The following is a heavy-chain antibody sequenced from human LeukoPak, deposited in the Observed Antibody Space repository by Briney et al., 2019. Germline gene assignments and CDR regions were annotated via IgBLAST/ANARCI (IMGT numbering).Heavy chain of an antibody. J-gene: IGHJ4*02. V-gene: IGHV3-30*04. CDR2: ISYDGSNK. D-gene: IGHD5-18*01. CDR3: AKDARIDSYVLTYYFDY. Sequence: QSGGSLRLSCAASGFTFSSYAMHWVRQAPGNGLEWVAVISYDGSNKYYADSVKGRFTISRDNSKNTLYLQMNSLRAEDTAVYYCAKDARIDSYVLTYYFDYWGQGTLVTVCS. CDR1: GFTFSSYA.